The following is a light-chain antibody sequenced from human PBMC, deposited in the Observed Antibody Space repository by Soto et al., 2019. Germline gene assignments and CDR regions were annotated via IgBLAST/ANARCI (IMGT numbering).Light chain of an antibody. Sequence: EIGLTQSPAPLSLYPGERASLSCRASQRFSSNLAWYQQTPGQAPRILIYGTSTRATGVTARFIGRGPGAEFTLTISSLRSEDFGVDYCQLYNNWRRTFRQGTRLEI. CDR2: GTS. J-gene: IGKJ5*01. CDR1: QRFSSN. CDR3: QLYNNWRRT. V-gene: IGKV3D-15*01.